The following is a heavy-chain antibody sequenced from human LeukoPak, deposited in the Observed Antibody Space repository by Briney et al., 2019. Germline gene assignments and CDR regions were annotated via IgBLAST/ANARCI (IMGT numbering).Heavy chain of an antibody. D-gene: IGHD3-10*01. V-gene: IGHV3-9*01. Sequence: GRSLRLSCAASGFTFDDYAMHWVRQAPGKGLEWVSGISWNSGSIGYADSVKGRFTISRDNAKNSLYLQMNSLRAEDTALYYCARDGVAYYYGSGSYGNWFDPWGQGTLVTVSS. CDR2: ISWNSGSI. CDR3: ARDGVAYYYGSGSYGNWFDP. J-gene: IGHJ5*02. CDR1: GFTFDDYA.